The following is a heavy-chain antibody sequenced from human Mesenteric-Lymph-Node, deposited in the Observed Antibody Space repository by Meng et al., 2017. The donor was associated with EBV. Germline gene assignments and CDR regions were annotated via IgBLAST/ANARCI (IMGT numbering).Heavy chain of an antibody. J-gene: IGHJ5*02. CDR3: ASDRWEREGWFDR. CDR2: INTYGSST. CDR1: GFTFSYYW. Sequence: VEVWGGLFQPGGSCRLYCVASGFTFSYYWMPGVRQVPGKGLVCVARINTYGSSTSYADSVQGRFTISRDNAKGTLYLQMNSLRDDDTAVYYCASDRWEREGWFDRWGPGTLVTVSS. D-gene: IGHD1-26*01. V-gene: IGHV3-74*01.